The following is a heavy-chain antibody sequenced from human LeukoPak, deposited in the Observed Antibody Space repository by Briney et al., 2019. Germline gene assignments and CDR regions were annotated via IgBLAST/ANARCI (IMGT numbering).Heavy chain of an antibody. J-gene: IGHJ4*02. V-gene: IGHV3-30*03. CDR1: GFTFSRHG. D-gene: IGHD3-3*01. CDR2: ISNDGSRK. CDR3: ARDRAWNYFDY. Sequence: GRSLRLSCAPSGFTFSRHGMHWVRQAPGKGLERVAIISNDGSRKYYAHSVEGRFTISRDNSKNTLYLQMDSLRAEDTAVYYCARDRAWNYFDYWGQGTLVTVSS.